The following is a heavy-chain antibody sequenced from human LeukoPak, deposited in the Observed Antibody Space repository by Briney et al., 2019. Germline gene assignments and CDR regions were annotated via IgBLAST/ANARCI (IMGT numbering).Heavy chain of an antibody. Sequence: PGGSLRLSCAASGFTFSSYAMSWVRQAPGKGLEWVSAISGSGDITYYADSVKGRFTISRDNSKNTLYLQMNSLRAEDTAVYYCARDTSSSSFSDYWGQGTLVTVSS. CDR2: ISGSGDIT. J-gene: IGHJ4*02. V-gene: IGHV3-23*01. CDR3: ARDTSSSSFSDY. CDR1: GFTFSSYA. D-gene: IGHD6-6*01.